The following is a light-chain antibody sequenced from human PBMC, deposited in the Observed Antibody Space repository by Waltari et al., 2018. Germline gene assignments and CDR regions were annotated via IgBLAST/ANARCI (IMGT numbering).Light chain of an antibody. V-gene: IGKV2-28*01. Sequence: VLTQSPLSLPVIPGEPASISCTSNQSLLHSNGHNYLDWYLHSPGHAPQLLIYWGSLRASGVPDRFSGSGSGTEFTLKISRVESEDFGVYYCMQALEPPWAFGQGTTVNIK. CDR1: QSLLHSNGHNY. CDR3: MQALEPPWA. J-gene: IGKJ1*01. CDR2: WGS.